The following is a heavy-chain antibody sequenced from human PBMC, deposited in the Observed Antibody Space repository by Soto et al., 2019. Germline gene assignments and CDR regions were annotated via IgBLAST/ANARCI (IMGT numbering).Heavy chain of an antibody. V-gene: IGHV1-18*04. Sequence: ASVKVSCKASGYTFTSYGISWVRQAPGQGLEWMGWISAYNGNTNYAQKLQGRVTMTTDTSTSTAYMELRSLRSDDTAVYYCARDXTYSSSWNRYYYYGMDVWGQGTTVTVSS. D-gene: IGHD6-13*01. CDR1: GYTFTSYG. J-gene: IGHJ6*02. CDR2: ISAYNGNT. CDR3: ARDXTYSSSWNRYYYYGMDV.